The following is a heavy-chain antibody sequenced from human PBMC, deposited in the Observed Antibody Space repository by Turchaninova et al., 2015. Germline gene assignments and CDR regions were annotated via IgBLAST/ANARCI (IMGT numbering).Heavy chain of an antibody. Sequence: EVQLVAFGEGLVQPGGYVSLSGAATGVSYARSWVRQAPGKGLEWVSGVSGNGGSTYYIDSVKGRFTISRDNSKNILYLQMNSLRAEDTAVYYCAKDGYLDSSGYYASEYFQHWGQGSLVTVSS. J-gene: IGHJ1*01. CDR2: VSGNGGST. V-gene: IGHV3-23*04. CDR3: AKDGYLDSSGYYASEYFQH. D-gene: IGHD3-22*01. CDR1: GVSYA.